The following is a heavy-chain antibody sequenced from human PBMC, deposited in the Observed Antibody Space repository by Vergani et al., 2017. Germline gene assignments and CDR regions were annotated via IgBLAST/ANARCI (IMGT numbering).Heavy chain of an antibody. CDR3: AKDWVVPAAHDAFDI. CDR2: ISSSGSTI. Sequence: QVQLVESGGGLVKPGGSLRLSCAASGFTFSDYYMSWIRQAPGKGLEWVSYISSSGSTIYYADSVKGRFTISRDNSKNTLYLQMNSLRTEDTAVYYCAKDWVVPAAHDAFDIWGQGTMVTVSS. CDR1: GFTFSDYY. D-gene: IGHD2-2*01. J-gene: IGHJ3*02. V-gene: IGHV3-11*04.